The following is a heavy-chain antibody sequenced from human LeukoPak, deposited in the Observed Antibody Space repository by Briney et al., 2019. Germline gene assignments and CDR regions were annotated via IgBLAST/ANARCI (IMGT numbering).Heavy chain of an antibody. V-gene: IGHV3-7*03. J-gene: IGHJ4*02. CDR1: GFTFSSYW. D-gene: IGHD2-21*02. Sequence: PGGSLRLSCAPSGFTFSSYWMSWVRQAPGKGLEWVANIKQDGSEKYYVDSVKGRFTISRDNAKNSLYLQMNSLRAEDTAVYYCARITYCGGDCYAPIAPDFDYWGQGTLVTVSS. CDR3: ARITYCGGDCYAPIAPDFDY. CDR2: IKQDGSEK.